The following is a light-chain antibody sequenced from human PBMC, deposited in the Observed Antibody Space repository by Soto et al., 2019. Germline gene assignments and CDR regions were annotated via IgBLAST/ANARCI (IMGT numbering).Light chain of an antibody. Sequence: QSALTQPPSASGSPGQSVTISCTGTSSDVGGYNYVSWYQQHPGKAPKLLIYEVMKRPSGIPDRFSGSKSGNTASLTVSGLQAEDEADYYCTSYVGSNNFYVFGAGTKVTVL. V-gene: IGLV2-8*01. CDR2: EVM. CDR3: TSYVGSNNFYV. CDR1: SSDVGGYNY. J-gene: IGLJ1*01.